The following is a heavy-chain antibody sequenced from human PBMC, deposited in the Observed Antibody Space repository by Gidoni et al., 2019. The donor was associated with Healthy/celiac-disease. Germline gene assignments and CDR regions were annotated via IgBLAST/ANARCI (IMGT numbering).Heavy chain of an antibody. CDR2: IYYSGST. Sequence: QVQLQASGPGLVKPSETLSLTCTVSGGSISSYYWSWIRQPPGKGLEWIGYIYYSGSTNYNPSLKSRVTISVDTSKNQFSLKLSSVTAADTAVYYCARGYCSGGSCYDYWGQGTLVTVSS. J-gene: IGHJ4*02. CDR1: GGSISSYY. D-gene: IGHD2-15*01. CDR3: ARGYCSGGSCYDY. V-gene: IGHV4-59*01.